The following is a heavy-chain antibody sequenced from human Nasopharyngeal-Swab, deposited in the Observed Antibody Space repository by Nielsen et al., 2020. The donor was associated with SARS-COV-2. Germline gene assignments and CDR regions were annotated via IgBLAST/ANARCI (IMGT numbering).Heavy chain of an antibody. J-gene: IGHJ4*02. CDR3: ARGKVVVAANPYFDY. CDR1: GFTFSSYS. V-gene: IGHV3-21*01. D-gene: IGHD2-15*01. CDR2: ISSSSTYI. Sequence: GESLKISCEASGFTFSSYSMNWVRQAPGKGLEWVSSISSSSTYIYYADSLKGRFTISRDNAKNSLYLQMNSLGAEDTAVYYCARGKVVVAANPYFDYWGQGTLVTVSS.